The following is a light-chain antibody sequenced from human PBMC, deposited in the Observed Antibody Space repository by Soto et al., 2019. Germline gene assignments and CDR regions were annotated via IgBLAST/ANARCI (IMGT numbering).Light chain of an antibody. J-gene: IGKJ1*01. CDR3: QQYNGYLWT. Sequence: DIQMTQSPSTLSASVGDRVTITCRASQSFNNWLAWYQQKPGKAPKLLIYKASSSESGVPSRFSGSGSGTEFTLTISSLQPDDFATYYCQQYNGYLWTFGQGTKVEIK. CDR2: KAS. V-gene: IGKV1-5*03. CDR1: QSFNNW.